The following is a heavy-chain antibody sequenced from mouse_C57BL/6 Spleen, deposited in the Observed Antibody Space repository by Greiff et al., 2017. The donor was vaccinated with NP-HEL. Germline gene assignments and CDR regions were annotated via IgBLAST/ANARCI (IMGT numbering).Heavy chain of an antibody. V-gene: IGHV1-18*01. CDR1: GYTFTDYN. Sequence: EVQLQQSGPELVKPGASVKIPCKASGYTFTDYNMDWVKQSHGKSLEWVGDINPNNGGTIYNQKFKGKATLTVDKSSSTAYMELRSLTSEDNAVYYCARIITTVVATGYFDVWGTGTTVTVSS. CDR3: ARIITTVVATGYFDV. CDR2: INPNNGGT. J-gene: IGHJ1*03. D-gene: IGHD1-1*01.